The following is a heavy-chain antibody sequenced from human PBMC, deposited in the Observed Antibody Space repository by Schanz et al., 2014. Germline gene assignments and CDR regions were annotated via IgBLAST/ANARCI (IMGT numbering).Heavy chain of an antibody. CDR3: AKARRKSNCSGGRCFHYSYYGMDV. D-gene: IGHD2-15*01. J-gene: IGHJ6*02. Sequence: QVQLLQFGGGVVQPGRSLRLSCAASGFTFSSYAMHWVRQAPGKGLEWVALISNDGSIKYYADSVEGRFTISRDNSRNTLYLQMNSLRTEDTAVYYCAKARRKSNCSGGRCFHYSYYGMDVWGRGTTVTDSS. CDR1: GFTFSSYA. CDR2: ISNDGSIK. V-gene: IGHV3-30-3*01.